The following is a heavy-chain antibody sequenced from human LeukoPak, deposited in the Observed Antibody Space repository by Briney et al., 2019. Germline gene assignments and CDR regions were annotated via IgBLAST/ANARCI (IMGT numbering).Heavy chain of an antibody. CDR1: GFIFSDYA. D-gene: IGHD5-18*01. Sequence: GSLRLSCAASGFIFSDYAMHWVRQAPGKGLEWVALILYDGSDEYYSDSVKGRFTISRDNSKNTLYLQMNSLRAEDTATYYCAKDVLLYHTAFLTSTSWGQGTLVTVAS. CDR3: AKDVLLYHTAFLTSTS. CDR2: ILYDGSDE. J-gene: IGHJ5*02. V-gene: IGHV3-30*18.